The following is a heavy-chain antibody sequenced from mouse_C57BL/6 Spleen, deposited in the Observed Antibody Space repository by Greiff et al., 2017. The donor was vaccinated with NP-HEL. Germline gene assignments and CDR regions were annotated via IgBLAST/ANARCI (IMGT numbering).Heavy chain of an antibody. V-gene: IGHV5-16*01. CDR3: ARDHYGYGGWFAY. Sequence: EVMLVESEGGLVQPGSSMKLSCTASGFTFSDYYMAWVRQVPEKGLEWVANINYDGSSTYYLDSLKSRFIISRDNAKNILYLQMSSLKSEDTATYYCARDHYGYGGWFAYWGQGTLVTVSA. J-gene: IGHJ3*01. CDR1: GFTFSDYY. CDR2: INYDGSST. D-gene: IGHD2-2*01.